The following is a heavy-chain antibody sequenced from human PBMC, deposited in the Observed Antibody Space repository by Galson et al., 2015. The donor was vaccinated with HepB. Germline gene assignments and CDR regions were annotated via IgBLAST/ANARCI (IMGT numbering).Heavy chain of an antibody. CDR3: ARVGDAYYFGSGSYELDY. CDR2: ISRNSIYI. J-gene: IGHJ4*02. CDR1: GFTSSSYT. Sequence: SLRLSCAASGFTSSSYTMNWVRQAPGKGLEWVSSISRNSIYIYNTDSVKGRFTIYRDNAKNSLYLQINSLRAEDTAVYYCARVGDAYYFGSGSYELDYWGQGTLVTVSS. V-gene: IGHV3-21*01. D-gene: IGHD3-10*01.